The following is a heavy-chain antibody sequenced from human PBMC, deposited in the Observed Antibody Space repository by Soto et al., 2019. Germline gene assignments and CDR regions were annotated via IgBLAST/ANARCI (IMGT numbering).Heavy chain of an antibody. Sequence: PSETLSLTCTVSGGSISSGGYYWSWIRQHPGKGLEWIGYIYYSGSTYYNPSLKSRVTISVDTSKNQFSLKLSSVTAADTAVYYCARDNSGLELGYYYYGMDVWGQGTTVTVSS. CDR2: IYYSGST. D-gene: IGHD1-7*01. V-gene: IGHV4-31*03. CDR1: GGSISSGGYY. J-gene: IGHJ6*02. CDR3: ARDNSGLELGYYYYGMDV.